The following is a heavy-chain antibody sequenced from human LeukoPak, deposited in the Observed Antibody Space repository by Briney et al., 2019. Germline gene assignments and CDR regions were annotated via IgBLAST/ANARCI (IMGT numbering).Heavy chain of an antibody. V-gene: IGHV1-46*01. CDR2: IHHSCGSI. CDR3: VRTSMPYYGSGSWIPSYYIDV. J-gene: IGHJ6*03. D-gene: IGHD3-10*01. CDR1: GYTYTSYY. Sequence: ASVTVSCKASGYTYTSYYMHWVRQARAQGLAGMGIIHHSCGSISYAHKFQGGVTKPRHTSPRTLYVVQSSLSSEAAAVYYCVRTSMPYYGSGSWIPSYYIDVWGKGTAVTLSS.